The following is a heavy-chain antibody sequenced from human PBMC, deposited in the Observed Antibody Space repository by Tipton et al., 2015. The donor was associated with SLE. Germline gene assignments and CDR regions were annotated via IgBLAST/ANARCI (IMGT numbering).Heavy chain of an antibody. Sequence: SLRLSCAASGFIFGDYAMHWVRQAPGKGLEWVSGVSWNSDRIGYADSVKGRFTISRDNSKNTLYLQMNSLRAEDTAVYYCARDTTSGYYGMDVWGQGTTVTVSS. D-gene: IGHD3-10*01. J-gene: IGHJ6*02. V-gene: IGHV3-9*01. CDR1: GFIFGDYA. CDR3: ARDTTSGYYGMDV. CDR2: VSWNSDRI.